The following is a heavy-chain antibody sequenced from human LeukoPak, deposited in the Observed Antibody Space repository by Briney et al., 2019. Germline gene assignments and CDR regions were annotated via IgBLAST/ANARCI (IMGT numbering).Heavy chain of an antibody. Sequence: GGSLRLSCAASGFTFSNAWMSWVRQAPGKGLEWVGRIKSKTDGGTTDYAAPVKGRFTISRDDSKNTLYLQMNSLKTEDTAVYYCTAPVVVAATYDYWGQGTLVTVSS. CDR2: IKSKTDGGTT. CDR1: GFTFSNAW. J-gene: IGHJ4*02. D-gene: IGHD2-15*01. V-gene: IGHV3-15*01. CDR3: TAPVVVAATYDY.